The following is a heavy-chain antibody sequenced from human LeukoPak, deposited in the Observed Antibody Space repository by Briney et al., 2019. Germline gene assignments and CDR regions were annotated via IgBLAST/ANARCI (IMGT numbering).Heavy chain of an antibody. Sequence: GASVKVSCTASGYTFTTSDINISWVREATGQGLEWMGWMAPDSGNTGYAQNFQGRVTFTRDTTRSTAYMKLSSLRSEDTAVYYCARGVYMDVWGKGTPVTVSS. CDR1: GYTFTTSD. CDR3: ARGVYMDV. V-gene: IGHV1-8*03. J-gene: IGHJ6*03. CDR2: MAPDSGNT.